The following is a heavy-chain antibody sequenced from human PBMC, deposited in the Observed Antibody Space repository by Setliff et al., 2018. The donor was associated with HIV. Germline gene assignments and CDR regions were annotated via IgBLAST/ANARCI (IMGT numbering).Heavy chain of an antibody. Sequence: ASVKVSCKASGYTFTSYYMHWVRQAPGQGLEWMGIINPSSGSTTYAQKFQGRVTMTRDTSTSTVYMDLRNLRSEDTAVFYCARVPFTTGFDYLGQGILVTVSS. D-gene: IGHD3-3*01. CDR3: ARVPFTTGFDY. CDR2: INPSSGST. V-gene: IGHV1-46*01. CDR1: GYTFTSYY. J-gene: IGHJ4*02.